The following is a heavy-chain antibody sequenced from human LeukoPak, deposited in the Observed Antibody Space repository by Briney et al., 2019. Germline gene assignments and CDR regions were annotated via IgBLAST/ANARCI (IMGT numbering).Heavy chain of an antibody. D-gene: IGHD1-26*01. Sequence: PGGSLRLSCAASGFTFSSYAMHWVRQAPGKGLEYVSAISSNGGSTYYANSVKGRFTISRDNSKNTLYLQMSSLRAEDMAVYYCARVSGSYPWYDYWGQGTLVTVSS. CDR1: GFTFSSYA. CDR2: ISSNGGST. V-gene: IGHV3-64*01. J-gene: IGHJ4*02. CDR3: ARVSGSYPWYDY.